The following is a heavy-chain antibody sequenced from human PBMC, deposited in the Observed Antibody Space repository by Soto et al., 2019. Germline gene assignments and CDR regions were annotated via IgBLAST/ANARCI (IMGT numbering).Heavy chain of an antibody. V-gene: IGHV5-10-1*01. CDR2: IDPIDSKT. CDR1: GYNFDTYW. CDR3: ARRIAAAGGYYYYAFDV. Sequence: GESLKISCMGSGYNFDTYWINWVRQTPGKGLEWMGRIDPIDSKTKYSPSLEGHITISVDKSISTTYLQWSSLKASDTAIYYCARRIAAAGGYYYYAFDVWGKGTAVTVSS. J-gene: IGHJ6*04. D-gene: IGHD6-13*01.